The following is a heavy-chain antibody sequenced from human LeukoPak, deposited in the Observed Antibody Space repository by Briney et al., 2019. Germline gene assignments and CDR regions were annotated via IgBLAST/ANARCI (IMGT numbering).Heavy chain of an antibody. CDR3: ARVRGSYYFFDY. CDR2: IWYDGSNK. V-gene: IGHV3-33*01. J-gene: IGHJ4*02. Sequence: GGSLRLSCAASGFTFSSYGMHWVRQAPGKGLEWVAVIWYDGSNKYYADSVKGRFTISRDNSKNTLYLQMNSPRAEDTAVYYCARVRGSYYFFDYWGQGTLVTVSS. D-gene: IGHD1-26*01. CDR1: GFTFSSYG.